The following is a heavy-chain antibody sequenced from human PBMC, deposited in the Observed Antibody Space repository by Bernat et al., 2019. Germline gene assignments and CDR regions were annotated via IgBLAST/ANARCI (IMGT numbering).Heavy chain of an antibody. CDR1: GGSISSYY. Sequence: QVQLQESGPGLVKPSETLSLTYTVSGGSISSYYWSWIRQPPGKGLEWIGYIYYSGSTNYNPSLKSRVTISVDTSKNQFSLKLSSVTAADTAVYYCAREAGGDAFDIWGQGTMVTVSS. J-gene: IGHJ3*02. CDR2: IYYSGST. V-gene: IGHV4-59*01. D-gene: IGHD3-16*01. CDR3: AREAGGDAFDI.